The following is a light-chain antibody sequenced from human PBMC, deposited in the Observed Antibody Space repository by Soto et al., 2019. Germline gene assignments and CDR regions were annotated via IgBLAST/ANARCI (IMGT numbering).Light chain of an antibody. Sequence: EIVLTQSPYTLSLTLGLIAILSCSAGPSVFNRYLAWSQQKPGQAPRLLIYGASTRAAGIPDRFTGSGSGTDFTLTISRLEPEDLAVYYCHQYGTSPTWTFGQGTKVDTK. J-gene: IGKJ1*01. CDR3: HQYGTSPTWT. CDR2: GAS. V-gene: IGKV3-20*01. CDR1: PSVFNRY.